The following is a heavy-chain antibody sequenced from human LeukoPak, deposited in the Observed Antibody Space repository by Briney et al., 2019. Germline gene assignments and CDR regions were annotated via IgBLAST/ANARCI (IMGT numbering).Heavy chain of an antibody. D-gene: IGHD6-19*01. CDR2: ISGSGGST. Sequence: GGSLRLSCAASGFTFSGYAMSWVRQAPGKGLEWVSAISGSGGSTYYGDTVKGRFTISRDISKNTLYLQMNSLRAEDTAVYYCAKDRAFLLAGTHAFDIWGQGTMVTVSS. J-gene: IGHJ3*02. CDR1: GFTFSGYA. CDR3: AKDRAFLLAGTHAFDI. V-gene: IGHV3-23*01.